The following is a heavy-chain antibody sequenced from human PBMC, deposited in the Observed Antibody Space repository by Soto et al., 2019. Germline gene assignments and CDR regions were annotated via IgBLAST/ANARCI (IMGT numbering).Heavy chain of an antibody. CDR1: GGSISRSGYH. V-gene: IGHV4-39*01. J-gene: IGHJ4*02. Sequence: QLQLQESGPGLVKPSETLSLTCSVSGGSISRSGYHWGWIRQPPGKGLEWIGSISDSGTTYYSSSSESRVTNSVDTSQNQLSLKLSSVTAAVTAVYYCTRQYDYWGQGTLVTVSS. CDR2: ISDSGTT. CDR3: TRQYDY.